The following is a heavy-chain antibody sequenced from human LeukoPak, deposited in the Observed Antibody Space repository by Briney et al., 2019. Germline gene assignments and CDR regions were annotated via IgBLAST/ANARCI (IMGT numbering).Heavy chain of an antibody. J-gene: IGHJ6*02. CDR3: VRDLSSGYYYGMDV. CDR1: GGSISSGGYS. V-gene: IGHV4-61*08. Sequence: SETLCLTCAVSGGSISSGGYSWSWIRQPAGKGLEWIGYIYYTGSTNYNPSLKSRVTISVDTSKNQFSLKLSSVTAADTAVYYCVRDLSSGYYYGMDVWGQGTTVTVSS. CDR2: IYYTGST. D-gene: IGHD6-19*01.